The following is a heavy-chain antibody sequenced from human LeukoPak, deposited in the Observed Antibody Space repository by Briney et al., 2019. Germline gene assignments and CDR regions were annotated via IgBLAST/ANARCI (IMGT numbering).Heavy chain of an antibody. V-gene: IGHV4-30-2*01. CDR3: ASSSYYDILTGYFPYYFDY. D-gene: IGHD3-9*01. CDR2: ISHSGNT. CDR1: GDSINSGAYS. J-gene: IGHJ4*02. Sequence: TPSQTLSLTCAVSGDSINSGAYSWSWIRQPPGKGLEWIGYISHSGNTYYNPSLKSRVTMSVDRSNNQFSLKLSSVTAADTAVYYCASSSYYDILTGYFPYYFDYWGQGTLVTVSS.